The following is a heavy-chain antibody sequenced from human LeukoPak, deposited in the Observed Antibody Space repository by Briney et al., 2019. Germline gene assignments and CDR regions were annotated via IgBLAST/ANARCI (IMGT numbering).Heavy chain of an antibody. Sequence: SGESLKISCKGSGYSFTSYWIGWVRQMPGKGLEWMGIIYPGDSDTRYSPSFQGQVTISADKSISTAYLQWSSLKASDTAMYYCARLVTMVRGVAKYYMDVWGKGTTVTISS. CDR3: ARLVTMVRGVAKYYMDV. D-gene: IGHD3-10*01. V-gene: IGHV5-51*01. CDR2: IYPGDSDT. J-gene: IGHJ6*03. CDR1: GYSFTSYW.